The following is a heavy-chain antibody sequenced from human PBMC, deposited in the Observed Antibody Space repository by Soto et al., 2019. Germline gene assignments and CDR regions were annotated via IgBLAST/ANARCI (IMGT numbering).Heavy chain of an antibody. J-gene: IGHJ1*01. Sequence: QVQLVESGGRVVHPGGSLRLSCAASGFMFSRYAIHWVRQAPGKGLEWVAVISKDGSVKYYADSVRGRFSISRDKSKTTVYLEMTAMRDDDTAVFFCARSRSGAVPDSFGYWGQGTLVTVSS. CDR1: GFMFSRYA. CDR3: ARSRSGAVPDSFGY. D-gene: IGHD3-3*01. V-gene: IGHV3-30-3*01. CDR2: ISKDGSVK.